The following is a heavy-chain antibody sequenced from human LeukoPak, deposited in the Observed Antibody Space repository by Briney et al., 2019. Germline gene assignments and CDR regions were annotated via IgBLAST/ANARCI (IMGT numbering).Heavy chain of an antibody. V-gene: IGHV1-46*01. CDR2: INPSGGST. J-gene: IGHJ4*02. CDR3: ASEQPTVTTGNFDY. CDR1: GYTFTSYY. D-gene: IGHD4-17*01. Sequence: ASVKVSCKAPGYTFTSYYMHWVRQAPGQGLEWMGIINPSGGSTSYAQKFQGRVTMTRDTSTSTVYMELSSLRSEDTAGYYCASEQPTVTTGNFDYWGQGTLVTVSS.